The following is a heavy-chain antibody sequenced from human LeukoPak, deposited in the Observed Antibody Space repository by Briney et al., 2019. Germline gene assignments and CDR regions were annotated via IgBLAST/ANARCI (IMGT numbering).Heavy chain of an antibody. CDR2: INPNSGGT. CDR1: VYTVSGYY. D-gene: IGHD3-10*01. J-gene: IGHJ4*02. CDR3: ARGGRELNYFHY. Sequence: GASVKVSCKASVYTVSGYYMHWVRQAPGQGLEGMGWINPNSGGTNYAQKFQGRVTMTRDTSISTAYMELRRLRSDGTAVYYCARGGRELNYFHYWGQGSLVTVSS. V-gene: IGHV1-2*02.